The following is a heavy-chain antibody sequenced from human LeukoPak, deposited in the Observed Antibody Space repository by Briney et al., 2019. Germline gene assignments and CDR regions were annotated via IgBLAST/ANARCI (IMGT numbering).Heavy chain of an antibody. CDR2: IYTSGST. CDR1: GGSISSYY. Sequence: PSETLSLTCTVSGGSISSYYWSWIRQPAGKGLEWIGRIYTSGSTNYNPSLKSRVTMSVDTSKNQFSLKLSSVTAADTAVYYCAGHRLYYDSSGYYGYWGQGTLVTVSS. CDR3: AGHRLYYDSSGYYGY. J-gene: IGHJ4*02. V-gene: IGHV4-4*07. D-gene: IGHD3-22*01.